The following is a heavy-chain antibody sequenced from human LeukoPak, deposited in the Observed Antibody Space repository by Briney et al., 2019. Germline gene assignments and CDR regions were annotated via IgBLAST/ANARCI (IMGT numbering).Heavy chain of an antibody. CDR2: ISGSSTYI. CDR1: GFAFRSYT. D-gene: IGHD4-17*01. V-gene: IGHV3-21*04. Sequence: GGSLTLSCAASGFAFRSYTMNWVRQAPGKGLEWVSSISGSSTYIYYADSVKGRVTISRENAKNSLYLQMNSLRAEDTAVYYCVRGDYGDYTLFDYWGQGTLVTVSS. CDR3: VRGDYGDYTLFDY. J-gene: IGHJ4*02.